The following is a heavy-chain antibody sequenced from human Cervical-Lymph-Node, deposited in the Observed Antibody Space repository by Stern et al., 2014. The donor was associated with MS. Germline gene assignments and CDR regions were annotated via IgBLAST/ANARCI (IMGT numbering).Heavy chain of an antibody. CDR1: GYRFTNNW. CDR3: ARRGHGYMGIDY. D-gene: IGHD1-1*01. J-gene: IGHJ4*02. V-gene: IGHV5-51*03. CDR2: IYPGDSET. Sequence: VQLGQSGAEVKKPGESLTISCEVSGYRFTNNWIGWVRPMPGKGLEWMGIIYPGDSETRYSPSFQGQVPILVDKSNTPTYLQWSSLKASDTAIYYCARRGHGYMGIDYWGQGTLVTVSS.